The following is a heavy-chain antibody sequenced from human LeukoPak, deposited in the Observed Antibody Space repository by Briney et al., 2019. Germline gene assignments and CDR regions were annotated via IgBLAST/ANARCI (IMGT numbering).Heavy chain of an antibody. V-gene: IGHV1-18*01. D-gene: IGHD2-2*01. CDR1: GYTFTSYG. CDR3: ASLPAGAHNWFDP. J-gene: IGHJ5*02. CDR2: VTPNTGGT. Sequence: ASVKVSCKASGYTFTSYGISWVRQAPGQGLEWMGWVTPNTGGTNYAQKFQGRVTMTRDMSTSTAYMELSRLRSEDTAVYYCASLPAGAHNWFDPWGQGTLVAVSS.